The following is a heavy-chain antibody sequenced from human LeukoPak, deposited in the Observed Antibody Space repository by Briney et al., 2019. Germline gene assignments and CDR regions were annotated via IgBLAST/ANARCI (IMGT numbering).Heavy chain of an antibody. V-gene: IGHV3-66*01. CDR2: IYTSGTT. J-gene: IGHJ4*02. CDR3: ARAPPIDY. Sequence: PGGSLRLSCAASGFTVSSNYMTWVRQAPGQGLEWVSSIYTSGTTYFSDSVKGRFTISRDNSKNTLYLQMNSLRVDDTAVYYCARAPPIDYWGQGTRVTVPS. CDR1: GFTVSSNY.